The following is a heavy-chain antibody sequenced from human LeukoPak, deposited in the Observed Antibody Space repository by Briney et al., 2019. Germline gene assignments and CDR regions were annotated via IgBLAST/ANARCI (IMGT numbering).Heavy chain of an antibody. V-gene: IGHV4-4*07. Sequence: SETLSLTCTVSGGSISSYYWSWIRQPAGKGLEWIGRIYTSGSTNYNPSLKSRVTMSVDTSKNQFSLKLSSVTAADTAVYYCARDGYYYDSSGSQNAFDIWGQGTMVTVSS. CDR2: IYTSGST. CDR1: GGSISSYY. CDR3: ARDGYYYDSSGSQNAFDI. D-gene: IGHD3-22*01. J-gene: IGHJ3*02.